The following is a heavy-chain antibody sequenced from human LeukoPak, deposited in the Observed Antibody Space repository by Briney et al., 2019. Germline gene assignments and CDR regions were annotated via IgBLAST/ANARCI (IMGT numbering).Heavy chain of an antibody. D-gene: IGHD1-26*01. J-gene: IGHJ4*02. CDR2: IYYSGST. V-gene: IGHV4-31*03. Sequence: PSQTLSLTCTVSGGSISSGGYYWSWIRQHPGKGLEWIGYIYYSGSTYYNPSLKSRVTISVDPSKNQFSLKVTSVTTADTAVYHCARGGSYSGTFDYWGQETLVTVSS. CDR1: GGSISSGGYY. CDR3: ARGGSYSGTFDY.